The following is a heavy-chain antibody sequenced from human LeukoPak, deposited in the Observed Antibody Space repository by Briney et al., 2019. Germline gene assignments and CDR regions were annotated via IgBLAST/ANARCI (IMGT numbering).Heavy chain of an antibody. CDR2: INPGNGST. CDR3: ARGGQGTLVPDY. CDR1: GYTFISYA. V-gene: IGHV1-3*01. D-gene: IGHD6-6*01. Sequence: GASVKVSCKASGYTFISYAMHWVRQAPGQSLEWMGWINPGNGSTKHSQKFQGRVTITIDTSASITYMELSSLRSDDTAVYYCARGGQGTLVPDYWGQGTLVTVSS. J-gene: IGHJ4*02.